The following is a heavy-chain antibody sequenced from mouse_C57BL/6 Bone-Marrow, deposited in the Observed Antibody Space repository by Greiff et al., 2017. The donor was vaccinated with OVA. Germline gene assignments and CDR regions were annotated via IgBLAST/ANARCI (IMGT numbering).Heavy chain of an antibody. V-gene: IGHV2-5*01. CDR1: GFSLTSYG. J-gene: IGHJ1*03. CDR3: ATNHYYGSSHWYFDV. D-gene: IGHD1-1*01. CDR2: IWRGGST. Sequence: VQVVESGPGLVQPSQSLSITCTVSGFSLTSYGVHWVRQSPGKGLEWLGVIWRGGSTDYNAAFMSRLSITKDNSKSQVFFKMNSLQADDTAIYYCATNHYYGSSHWYFDVWGTGTTVTVSS.